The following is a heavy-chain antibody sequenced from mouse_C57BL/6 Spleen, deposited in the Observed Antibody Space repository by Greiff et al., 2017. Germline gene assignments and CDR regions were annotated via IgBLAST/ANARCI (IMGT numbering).Heavy chain of an antibody. V-gene: IGHV1-82*01. Sequence: VQLQQSGPELVKPGASVKISCKASVYAFSSSWMNWVKQRPGKGLEWIGRIYPGDGDTNYNGKFKGKATLTADKSSSTAYMQLSSLTSEDSAVYFCARSYVSYYYAMDYWGQGTSVTVSS. CDR2: IYPGDGDT. J-gene: IGHJ4*01. CDR1: VYAFSSSW. D-gene: IGHD1-1*01. CDR3: ARSYVSYYYAMDY.